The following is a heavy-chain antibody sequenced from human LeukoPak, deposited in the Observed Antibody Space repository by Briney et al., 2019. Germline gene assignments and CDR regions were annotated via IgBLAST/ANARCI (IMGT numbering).Heavy chain of an antibody. CDR3: ARDPTNYATDHDC. D-gene: IGHD2-8*01. CDR1: GGSISSGGYY. V-gene: IGHV3-53*01. CDR2: VYSDGST. J-gene: IGHJ4*02. Sequence: ETLSLTCTVSGGSISSGGYYWSWVRQAPGKGLEWVSVVYSDGSTYYADSVKGRFTISRDDSKNTLYLQMNSLRSEDTALYYCARDPTNYATDHDCWGQGTLVTVSS.